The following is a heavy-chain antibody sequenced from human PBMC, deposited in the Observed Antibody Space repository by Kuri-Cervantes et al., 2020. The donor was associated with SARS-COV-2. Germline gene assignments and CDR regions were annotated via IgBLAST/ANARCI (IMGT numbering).Heavy chain of an antibody. Sequence: GESLKISCAASGFTFDDYTMHWVRQAPGKGLEWLSLISWDGTSSYYADSVKGRFTISRDNSKNTLYLQMNSLRAEDTAVYYCARDWDDYGDYGFDYWGQGTLVTVSS. D-gene: IGHD4-17*01. J-gene: IGHJ4*02. CDR3: ARDWDDYGDYGFDY. CDR2: ISWDGTSS. CDR1: GFTFDDYT. V-gene: IGHV3-43*01.